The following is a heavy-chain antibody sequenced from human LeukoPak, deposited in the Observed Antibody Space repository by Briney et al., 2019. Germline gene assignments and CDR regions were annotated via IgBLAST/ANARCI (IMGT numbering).Heavy chain of an antibody. CDR3: TTFYHEYSPY. CDR2: IKSNADGGTP. V-gene: IGHV3-15*01. J-gene: IGHJ4*02. CDR1: GFSFMNAW. D-gene: IGHD2/OR15-2a*01. Sequence: GGSLRLYCAASGFSFMNAWMIWVRQAPGKGLEWVGRIKSNADGGTPDYAAPARGRFTISRDDSKNTLYLQMNSLKTEDTAVYYCTTFYHEYSPYWGRGTLVTVSS.